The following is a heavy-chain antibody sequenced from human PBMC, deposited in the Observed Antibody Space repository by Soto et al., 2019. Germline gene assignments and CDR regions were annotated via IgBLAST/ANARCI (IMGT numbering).Heavy chain of an antibody. V-gene: IGHV3-15*01. CDR3: TTAPGGRIAAAGWFDP. J-gene: IGHJ5*02. CDR2: IKSKTDGGTT. D-gene: IGHD6-13*01. Sequence: GGSLRLSCAASGFTFSNAWMSWVRQAPGKGLEWVGRIKSKTDGGTTDYAAPVKGRFTISRDDSKNTLYLQMNSLKTEDTAVYYCTTAPGGRIAAAGWFDPWGQGTLVTVSS. CDR1: GFTFSNAW.